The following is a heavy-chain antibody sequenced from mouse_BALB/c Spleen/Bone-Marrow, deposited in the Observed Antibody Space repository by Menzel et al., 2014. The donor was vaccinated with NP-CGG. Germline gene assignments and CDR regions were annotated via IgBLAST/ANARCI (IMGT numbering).Heavy chain of an antibody. Sequence: QVQLQQPGAELVRPGSSVKISCKASGYVFTDYWMNWLRQRPGQGLEWIGQIFPVNADTNYKANFKDKVTLTADKSSTTAYMQLNSLTSEDSAVYFCARFATGSFAYWGQETLVTVSA. J-gene: IGHJ3*01. V-gene: IGHV1-80*01. CDR1: GYVFTDYW. D-gene: IGHD1-1*01. CDR2: IFPVNADT. CDR3: ARFATGSFAY.